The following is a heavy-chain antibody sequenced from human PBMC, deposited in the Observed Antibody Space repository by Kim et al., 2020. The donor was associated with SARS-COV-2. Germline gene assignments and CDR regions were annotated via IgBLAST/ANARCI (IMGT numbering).Heavy chain of an antibody. V-gene: IGHV3-30*18. J-gene: IGHJ4*02. Sequence: GGSLRLSCAASGFIFSRYGIHWVRQAPGKGLEWVAVISYDGNTKYYIDSVKGRFTASRDNSKNTVDLQMDSLNVEDTAVYYCAKVSCSGTTCNQAMYFFDSWGLGTLVTVSS. CDR1: GFIFSRYG. CDR3: AKVSCSGTTCNQAMYFFDS. CDR2: ISYDGNTK. D-gene: IGHD2-15*01.